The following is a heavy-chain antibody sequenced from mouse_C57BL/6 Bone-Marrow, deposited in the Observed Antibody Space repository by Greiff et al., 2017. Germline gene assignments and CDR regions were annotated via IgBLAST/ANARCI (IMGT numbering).Heavy chain of an antibody. J-gene: IGHJ4*01. V-gene: IGHV5-12*01. D-gene: IGHD1-1*01. Sequence: EVHLVESGGGLVQPGGSLKLSCAASGFTFSDYYMYWVRQTPEKRLEWVAYISNGGGSTYYPDTVKGRFTISRDNAKNTLYLQMSRLKSEDTAMYYCARARTVVAHYAMDYWGQGTSVTVSS. CDR2: ISNGGGST. CDR3: ARARTVVAHYAMDY. CDR1: GFTFSDYY.